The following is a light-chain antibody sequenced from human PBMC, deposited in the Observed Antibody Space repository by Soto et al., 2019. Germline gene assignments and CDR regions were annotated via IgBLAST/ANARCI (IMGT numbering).Light chain of an antibody. CDR2: DAS. J-gene: IGKJ1*01. CDR3: KSYHRYSWT. Sequence: DIQMTQSPSTLSASVGDRVSIACRASQSISSSLAWYQQKPGKAPKLLIYDASSLESGVPSRFSGSGSGTEFTPSINSLQPQDFVTYYCKSYHRYSWTYGCGTKVDI. CDR1: QSISSS. V-gene: IGKV1-5*01.